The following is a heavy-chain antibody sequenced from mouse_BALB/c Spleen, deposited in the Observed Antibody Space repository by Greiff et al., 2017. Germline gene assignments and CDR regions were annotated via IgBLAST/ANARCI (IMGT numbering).Heavy chain of an antibody. CDR3: AREGYGSGGY. Sequence: EVKLVESGGGLVQPGGSLKLSCAASGFTFSSYGMSWVRQTPDKRLELVATINTNGGSTYYPDSVKGRFTISRDNAKNTLYLQMSSLKSEDTAMCYCAREGYGSGGYWGQGATRTVSS. CDR1: GFTFSSYG. J-gene: IGHJ2*01. D-gene: IGHD1-1*01. CDR2: INTNGGST. V-gene: IGHV5-6-3*01.